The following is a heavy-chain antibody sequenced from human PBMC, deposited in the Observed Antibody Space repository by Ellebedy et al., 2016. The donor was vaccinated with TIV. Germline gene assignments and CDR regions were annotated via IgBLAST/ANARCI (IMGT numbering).Heavy chain of an antibody. CDR1: GFNFNSYW. Sequence: GESLKISCAASGFNFNSYWMSWVRQAPGKGMEWVSDIKQDGSERNYVDPVKGRFTISRDNAKNSLNLQMNSLRAEDTAVYYCARGRRDGFNFGWYFDLWGRGTLVIVSS. CDR3: ARGRRDGFNFGWYFDL. D-gene: IGHD5-24*01. CDR2: IKQDGSER. V-gene: IGHV3-7*03. J-gene: IGHJ2*01.